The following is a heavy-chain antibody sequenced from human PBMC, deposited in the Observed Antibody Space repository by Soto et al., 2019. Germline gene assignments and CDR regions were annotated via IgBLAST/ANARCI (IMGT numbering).Heavy chain of an antibody. CDR1: GFTFSGSA. CDR2: IRSKANSYAT. J-gene: IGHJ4*02. CDR3: ARDGIGGTTFRGYLDY. D-gene: IGHD2-15*01. V-gene: IGHV3-73*01. Sequence: GGSLRLSCAASGFTFSGSAMHWVRQASGKGLEWVGRIRSKANSYATAYADSVMGRFTISRDNSKNTLYLEMNSLRAEDTAVYYCARDGIGGTTFRGYLDYWGQGNLVTVSS.